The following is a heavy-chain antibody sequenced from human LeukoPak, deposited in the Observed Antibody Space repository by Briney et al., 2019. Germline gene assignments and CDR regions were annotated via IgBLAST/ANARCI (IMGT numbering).Heavy chain of an antibody. Sequence: PGGSLRLPCAASGFTLRNYGMHWVRQATRKGLGWGSFIWSDGSNSFYADSGKGGLTLSRTHSKNMLYLQMDSLPADDTALYDCATDPGASVSGFYMDVWGKGDTVTVSS. J-gene: IGHJ6*03. CDR1: GFTLRNYG. V-gene: IGHV3-30*02. CDR3: ATDPGASVSGFYMDV. CDR2: IWSDGSNS. D-gene: IGHD2-8*02.